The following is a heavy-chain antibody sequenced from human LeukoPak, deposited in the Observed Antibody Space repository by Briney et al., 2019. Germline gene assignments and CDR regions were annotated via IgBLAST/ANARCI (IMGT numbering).Heavy chain of an antibody. D-gene: IGHD2-2*01. V-gene: IGHV1-18*01. CDR3: ARTSYCSSTSCSWDYYYYYMDV. Sequence: ASVKVPCKASGYTFTNYGITWMRQAPGQGLEWMGWINTYNGNTNYAQKLQGRVTITTDTSISTAYMELSRLRSDDTAVYYCARTSYCSSTSCSWDYYYYYMDVWGKGTSVTVSS. CDR1: GYTFTNYG. CDR2: INTYNGNT. J-gene: IGHJ6*03.